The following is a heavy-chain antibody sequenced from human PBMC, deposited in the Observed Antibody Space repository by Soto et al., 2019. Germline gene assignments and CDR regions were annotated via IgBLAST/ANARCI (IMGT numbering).Heavy chain of an antibody. D-gene: IGHD3-3*01. CDR3: ARDRFYAQGVFDY. Sequence: SETLSLTCTVSGGSISSGGYYWSWIRQHPGKGLEWIGYIYYSGSTYYNPSLRSRVTISVDTSKNQFSLKLSSVTAADTAVYYCARDRFYAQGVFDYWGQGTLVTVSS. J-gene: IGHJ4*02. CDR1: GGSISSGGYY. V-gene: IGHV4-31*03. CDR2: IYYSGST.